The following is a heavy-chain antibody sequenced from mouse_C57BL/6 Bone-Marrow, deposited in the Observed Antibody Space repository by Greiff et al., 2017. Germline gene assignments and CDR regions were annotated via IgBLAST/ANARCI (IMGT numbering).Heavy chain of an antibody. J-gene: IGHJ1*03. V-gene: IGHV5-6*02. Sequence: EVKLMESGGDLVKPGGSLKLSCAASGFTFSSYGMSWVRQTPDKRLEWVATISSGGSYTYNPDSVKGRFTISRDNAKNTLYLQMSSLKSEDTAMYYCARRTTVVSWYFDVWGTGTTVTVSS. D-gene: IGHD1-1*01. CDR3: ARRTTVVSWYFDV. CDR2: ISSGGSYT. CDR1: GFTFSSYG.